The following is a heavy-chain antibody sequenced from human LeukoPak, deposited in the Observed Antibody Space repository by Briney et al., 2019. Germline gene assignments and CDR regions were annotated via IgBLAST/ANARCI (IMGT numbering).Heavy chain of an antibody. CDR3: ARGGGSGSYYNVSWFDP. CDR2: INHSGST. V-gene: IGHV4-34*01. D-gene: IGHD3-10*01. Sequence: PSETLSLTCAVYGGSFSGYYWSWIRQPPGKGLEWIGEINHSGSTNYNPSLKSRVTISVDTSKNQFSLKLSSVTAADTAVYYCARGGGSGSYYNVSWFDPWGQGTLVTVST. CDR1: GGSFSGYY. J-gene: IGHJ5*02.